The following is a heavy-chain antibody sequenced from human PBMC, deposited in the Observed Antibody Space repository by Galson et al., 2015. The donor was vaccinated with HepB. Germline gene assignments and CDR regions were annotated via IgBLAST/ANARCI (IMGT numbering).Heavy chain of an antibody. V-gene: IGHV1-18*04. CDR1: GYTFSNYG. CDR2: ISAYNGNT. D-gene: IGHD2-2*01. CDR3: ARAQYCFSTSCQPYYYYYYGMDA. Sequence: SVKVSCKASGYTFSNYGISWVRQAPGQGLEWMGWISAYNGNTNYAQKLQGRVTMTTDTSTSTAYMELRSLRSDDTAVHYCARAQYCFSTSCQPYYYYYYGMDAWGQGTTVTVSS. J-gene: IGHJ6*02.